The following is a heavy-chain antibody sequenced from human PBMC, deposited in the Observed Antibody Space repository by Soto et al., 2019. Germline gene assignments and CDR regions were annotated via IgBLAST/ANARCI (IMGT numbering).Heavy chain of an antibody. CDR3: AKDGYSSGWYGVSEYFQH. Sequence: GGSLRLSCAASGFTFDDYAMHWVRQAPGKGLEWVSGISWNSGSIGYADSVKGRFTISRDNAKNSLYLQMNSLRAEDTALYYCAKDGYSSGWYGVSEYFQHWGQGTLVTVSS. CDR2: ISWNSGSI. V-gene: IGHV3-9*01. J-gene: IGHJ1*01. CDR1: GFTFDDYA. D-gene: IGHD6-19*01.